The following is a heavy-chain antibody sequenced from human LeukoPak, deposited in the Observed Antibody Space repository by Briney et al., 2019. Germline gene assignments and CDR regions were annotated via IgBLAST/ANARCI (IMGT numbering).Heavy chain of an antibody. D-gene: IGHD2-21*02. CDR3: ARLPGGDSSSVVAFDI. V-gene: IGHV4-4*09. CDR1: GGSISSYY. J-gene: IGHJ3*02. CDR2: IYTSGST. Sequence: SETLSLTCTVSGGSISSYYWSWIRQPPGKGLEWIGYIYTSGSTNYNPSLKSRVTMSVDTSKNQFSLKLSSVSAADTAVYYCARLPGGDSSSVVAFDIWGQGTMVTVSS.